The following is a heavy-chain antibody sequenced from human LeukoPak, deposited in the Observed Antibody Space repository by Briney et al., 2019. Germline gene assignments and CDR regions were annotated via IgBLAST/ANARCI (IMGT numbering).Heavy chain of an antibody. V-gene: IGHV4-59*12. Sequence: SETLSLTCTVSGGSISSYYWSWIRQPPGKGLEWIGYIYYSGSTDYNSSLKSRVTISIDTSKNQFSLKLSSVTAADTAVYYCARGGDDYVWGSYSHYWGQGTLVTVSS. CDR3: ARGGDDYVWGSYSHY. D-gene: IGHD3-16*01. CDR1: GGSISSYY. CDR2: IYYSGST. J-gene: IGHJ4*02.